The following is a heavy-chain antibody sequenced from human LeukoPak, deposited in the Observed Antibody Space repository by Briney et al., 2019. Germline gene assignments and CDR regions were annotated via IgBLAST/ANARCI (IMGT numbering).Heavy chain of an antibody. CDR1: GFTFSSYA. CDR3: ARSTCSSGGTCYSALVY. V-gene: IGHV3-23*01. D-gene: IGHD2-15*01. Sequence: GGSLRLSCAASGFTFSSYAMSWVRQAPGKGLEWVSVLSGSGGSTYYADSVKGRFTTSRDNPKNTLYLQMNSLRAEDTAVYYCARSTCSSGGTCYSALVYWGQGTLVTVSS. CDR2: LSGSGGST. J-gene: IGHJ4*02.